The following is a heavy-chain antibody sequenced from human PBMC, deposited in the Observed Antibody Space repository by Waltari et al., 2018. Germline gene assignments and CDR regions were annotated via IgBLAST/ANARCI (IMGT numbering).Heavy chain of an antibody. Sequence: QLQLQESGPGLVKPSETLSLTCTVSGGSISSSSYYWGWIRQPPGKGLEWIGSIYYSGSTYCNPSLKSRVTISVDTSKNQFSLKLSSVTAADTAVYYCASAGVVVVAAPDAFDIWGQGTMVTVSS. D-gene: IGHD2-15*01. J-gene: IGHJ3*02. CDR2: IYYSGST. V-gene: IGHV4-39*01. CDR3: ASAGVVVVAAPDAFDI. CDR1: GGSISSSSYY.